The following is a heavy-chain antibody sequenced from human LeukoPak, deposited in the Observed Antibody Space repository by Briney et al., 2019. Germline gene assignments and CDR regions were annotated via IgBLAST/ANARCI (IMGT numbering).Heavy chain of an antibody. CDR1: GFIFSNYD. J-gene: IGHJ4*02. V-gene: IGHV3-48*03. Sequence: GGSLRLSCVASGFIFSNYDVNWVRQAPGKGLEWVSCIRSSGETTYHADSVKGRFTISRGNAQNSLYLQMNSLRAEDTAVYYCARRGPPDFDYWGQGTLVTVSS. CDR3: ARRGPPDFDY. CDR2: IRSSGETT.